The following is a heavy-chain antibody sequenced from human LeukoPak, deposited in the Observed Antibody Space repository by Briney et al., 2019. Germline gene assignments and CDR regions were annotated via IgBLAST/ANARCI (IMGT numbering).Heavy chain of an antibody. J-gene: IGHJ3*01. CDR3: ARGYCRGTRCTRYTFDL. CDR1: DGSISSYY. CDR2: MYYIVST. Sequence: PSETLSLTCTVSDGSISSYYWSWIRQAPAKGREWIGYMYYIVSTNYNPSLTSRVTISVDTSKNQFCLKLSSVTAADTAVYYCARGYCRGTRCTRYTFDLWGQGTMVTVSS. V-gene: IGHV4-59*01. D-gene: IGHD2-2*01.